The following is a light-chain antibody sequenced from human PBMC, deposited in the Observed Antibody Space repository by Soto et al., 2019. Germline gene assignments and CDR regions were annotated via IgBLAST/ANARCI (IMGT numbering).Light chain of an antibody. CDR2: GAS. Sequence: EIVMTQSPSTLSVSPGERATLSCRASQSVSSNLAWYQQKSGQAPRLLIYGASARATGIPARFSGSGSGTDFTLTISSLQPEDFAVYYCQQYGSSPRTFGQGTKVDIK. CDR3: QQYGSSPRT. J-gene: IGKJ1*01. CDR1: QSVSSN. V-gene: IGKV3-15*01.